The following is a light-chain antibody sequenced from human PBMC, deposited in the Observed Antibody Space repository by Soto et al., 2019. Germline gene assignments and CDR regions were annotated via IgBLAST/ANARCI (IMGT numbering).Light chain of an antibody. CDR3: QQYGASPWT. Sequence: EIVLTQSPGTLSLFPGEIAPLSCRASQMVGGRSLAWYQQKRGQAPRLLIYDASTRATGIPGRFSGSGSGTDFILTISRLEPEDFAVYHCQQYGASPWTFGQGTKVEIK. J-gene: IGKJ1*01. CDR1: QMVGGRS. V-gene: IGKV3-20*01. CDR2: DAS.